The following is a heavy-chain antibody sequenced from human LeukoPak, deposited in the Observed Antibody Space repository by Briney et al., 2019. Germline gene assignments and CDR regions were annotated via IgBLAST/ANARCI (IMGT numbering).Heavy chain of an antibody. CDR3: ARDIMDAFDI. CDR1: GFTFSAYN. J-gene: IGHJ3*02. V-gene: IGHV3-21*01. CDR2: ITTSSSYM. Sequence: PGGSLRLSCAASGFTFSAYNMNWVRRTPGKGLEWVSSITTSSSYMFYADSVRGRFTISRDNAKNSLYLQMNSLRVEDTAVYYCARDIMDAFDIWGQGTMVTVSS.